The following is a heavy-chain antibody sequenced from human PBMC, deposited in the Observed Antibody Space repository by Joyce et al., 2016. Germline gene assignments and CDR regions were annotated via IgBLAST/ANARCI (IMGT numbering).Heavy chain of an antibody. CDR3: ARDGFLEWLGDDY. D-gene: IGHD3-3*01. V-gene: IGHV4-39*07. CDR1: GGSISSSSYY. CDR2: IYYSGGT. J-gene: IGHJ4*02. Sequence: QLQLQESGPGLVKPSETLSLTRTVSGGSISSSSYYWGWIRQPPGRGLEWIGSIYYSGGTYYNPAIKSRVTIEVDTSKNQFSLKLSSVTAADTAVYYCARDGFLEWLGDDYWGQGTLVTVSS.